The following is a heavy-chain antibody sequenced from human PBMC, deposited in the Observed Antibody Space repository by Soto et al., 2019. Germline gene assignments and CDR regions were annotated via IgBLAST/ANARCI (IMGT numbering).Heavy chain of an antibody. D-gene: IGHD3-22*01. CDR3: ARDNDRVKGDTFDY. Sequence: PGGSLRLSCAASGFTFSSYAMHWVRQAPGKGLEWVAVISYDGSNKYYADSVKGRFTISRDNSKNTLYLQMNSLRAEDTAVYYCARDNDRVKGDTFDYWGQGTLVTVSS. CDR1: GFTFSSYA. V-gene: IGHV3-30-3*01. CDR2: ISYDGSNK. J-gene: IGHJ4*02.